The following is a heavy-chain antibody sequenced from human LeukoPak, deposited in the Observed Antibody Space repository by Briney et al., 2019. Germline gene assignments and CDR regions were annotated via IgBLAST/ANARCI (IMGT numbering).Heavy chain of an antibody. CDR2: INPNSGGT. CDR3: ARGEVVPAAMDHGGDY. CDR1: GYTFTGYY. V-gene: IGHV1-2*02. J-gene: IGHJ4*02. D-gene: IGHD2-2*01. Sequence: ASVKVSCKASGYTFTGYYMHWVRQAPGQGLERMGWINPNSGGTNYAQKSQGRVTMTRDTSISTAYMELSRLRSDDTAVYYCARGEVVPAAMDHGGDYWGQGTLVTVSS.